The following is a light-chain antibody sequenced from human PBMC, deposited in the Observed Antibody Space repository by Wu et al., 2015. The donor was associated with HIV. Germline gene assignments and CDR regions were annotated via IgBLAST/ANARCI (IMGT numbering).Light chain of an antibody. J-gene: IGKJ3*01. V-gene: IGKV1-27*01. CDR1: QGITNY. CDR3: HQYNRWV. Sequence: EIQMTQSPSSLSASVGDRVTITCRASQGITNYLAWYQQKPGKVPKVLIYAASTLQSGAPSRFSGSGSGTDFTLTISSLQSEDSAVYYCHQYNRWVFGPGTKVEIK. CDR2: AAS.